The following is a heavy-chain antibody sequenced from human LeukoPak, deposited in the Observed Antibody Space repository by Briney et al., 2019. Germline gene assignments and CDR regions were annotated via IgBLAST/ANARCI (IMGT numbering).Heavy chain of an antibody. Sequence: SETLSLTCTVSGDSISSSSYYWGWIRQPPGKGLEWIGSTYYSGSTYYNPSLKSRITISIDTSKNQFSLKLSSVTAADTAVYYCARGTLYSGWSYYFDYWGQGSQVTVSS. CDR2: TYYSGST. J-gene: IGHJ4*02. CDR1: GDSISSSSYY. CDR3: ARGTLYSGWSYYFDY. D-gene: IGHD6-19*01. V-gene: IGHV4-39*07.